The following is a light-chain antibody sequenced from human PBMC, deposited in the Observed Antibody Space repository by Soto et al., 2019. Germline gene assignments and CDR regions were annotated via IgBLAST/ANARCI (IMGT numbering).Light chain of an antibody. CDR1: QGIRND. Sequence: DIHMTQSPSSLSASVGYRFTITCGASQGIRNDLGWYQQKPGKAPKRLIYQASSLENGVPSRFSGSGSGTDFTLTISSLQPEDFETYYCQQYNSYPITFGQGTRLEIK. V-gene: IGKV1-17*01. CDR2: QAS. CDR3: QQYNSYPIT. J-gene: IGKJ5*01.